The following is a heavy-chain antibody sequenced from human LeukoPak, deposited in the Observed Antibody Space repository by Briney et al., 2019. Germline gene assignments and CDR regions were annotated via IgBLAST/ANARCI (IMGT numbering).Heavy chain of an antibody. D-gene: IGHD6-13*01. J-gene: IGHJ5*02. CDR2: IYYSGNT. CDR3: ARGIAAVNWFDP. Sequence: SETLSLTCTVSGGSISSYYWSWIRQPPGKGLEWIGYIYYSGNTNYNPSLKSRVTISVDTSKNQFSLKLSSVTAADTAVYYCARGIAAVNWFDPWGQGTLVTVSS. V-gene: IGHV4-59*01. CDR1: GGSISSYY.